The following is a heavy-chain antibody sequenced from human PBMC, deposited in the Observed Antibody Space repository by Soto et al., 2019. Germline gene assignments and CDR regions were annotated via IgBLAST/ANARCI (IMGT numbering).Heavy chain of an antibody. CDR3: AREVYYYDSSGYFHYFDY. D-gene: IGHD3-22*01. Sequence: GGSLRLSSAASGFTFSSYAMHWVRQDPGKGLEWVAVISYDGSNKYYADSVKGRFTISRDNSKNTLYLQMNSLRAEDTAVYYCAREVYYYDSSGYFHYFDYWGQGTLVTVSS. CDR1: GFTFSSYA. J-gene: IGHJ4*02. V-gene: IGHV3-30-3*01. CDR2: ISYDGSNK.